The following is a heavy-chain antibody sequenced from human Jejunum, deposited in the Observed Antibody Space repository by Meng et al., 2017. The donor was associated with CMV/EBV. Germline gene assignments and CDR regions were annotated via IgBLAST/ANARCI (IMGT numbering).Heavy chain of an antibody. D-gene: IGHD2-2*02. CDR2: ISWNGGSI. Sequence: ASAFTFDDYAMHWVRQAPGKGLEWVSSISWNGGSIGYADSVKGRFTISRDNAKNSLFLQMNSLRPEDTALYYCAKAFQLLYDAFDIWGQGTMVTVSS. CDR1: AFTFDDYA. J-gene: IGHJ3*02. CDR3: AKAFQLLYDAFDI. V-gene: IGHV3-9*01.